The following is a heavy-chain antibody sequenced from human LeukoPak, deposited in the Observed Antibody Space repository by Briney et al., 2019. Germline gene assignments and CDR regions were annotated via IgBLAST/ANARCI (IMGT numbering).Heavy chain of an antibody. J-gene: IGHJ4*02. D-gene: IGHD6-13*01. CDR3: AKLKGVIAAAGTI. CDR1: GFTFSSYA. V-gene: IGHV3-23*01. Sequence: GESLRLSCAASGFTFSSYAMRWVRQAPGKGLEWVSGISGSGDTTYYADSVKGRFTISRDNSKNTLYLQMNSLRAEDTAVYYCAKLKGVIAAAGTIGGQGTLVTVSS. CDR2: ISGSGDTT.